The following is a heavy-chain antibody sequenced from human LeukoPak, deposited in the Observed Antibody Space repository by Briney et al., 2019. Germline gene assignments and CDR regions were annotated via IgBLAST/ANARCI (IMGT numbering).Heavy chain of an antibody. Sequence: SETLSLTCTVSGGSISSYYWSWIRQPPGQGLEWIGYIYYSGSTNYNPSLKSRVTISVDTSKNQFSLKLSSVTAADTAVYYCARDGSVGYMDVWGKGTTVTISS. J-gene: IGHJ6*03. CDR2: IYYSGST. V-gene: IGHV4-59*01. D-gene: IGHD4-23*01. CDR1: GGSISSYY. CDR3: ARDGSVGYMDV.